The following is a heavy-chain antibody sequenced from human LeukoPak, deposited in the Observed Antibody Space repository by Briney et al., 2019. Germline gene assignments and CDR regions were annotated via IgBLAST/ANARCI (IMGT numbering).Heavy chain of an antibody. Sequence: GGSLRLSCAASGFTFSSYGMSWVRQAPGKGLEWVANIKQDGSEKYYVDSVKGRFTISRDNAKNSLYLQMNSLRAEDTAVYYCARVMVAATNWFDPWGQGTLVTVSS. CDR1: GFTFSSYG. CDR2: IKQDGSEK. V-gene: IGHV3-7*01. J-gene: IGHJ5*02. CDR3: ARVMVAATNWFDP. D-gene: IGHD2-15*01.